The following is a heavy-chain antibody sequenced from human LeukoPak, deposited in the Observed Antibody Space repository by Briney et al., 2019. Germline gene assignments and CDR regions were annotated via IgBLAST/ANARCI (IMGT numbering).Heavy chain of an antibody. V-gene: IGHV3-74*01. D-gene: IGHD3-22*01. CDR1: GFTFSSYW. Sequence: GGSLRLSCAASGFTFSSYWMHWVRQAPGKGLVWVSRINSDGSSTSYADSVKGRFTISRDNSKNTLYLQMNSLRAEDPAVYYCAKVVSDSSGYYPAPGAFDYWGQGTLVTVSS. CDR2: INSDGSST. CDR3: AKVVSDSSGYYPAPGAFDY. J-gene: IGHJ4*02.